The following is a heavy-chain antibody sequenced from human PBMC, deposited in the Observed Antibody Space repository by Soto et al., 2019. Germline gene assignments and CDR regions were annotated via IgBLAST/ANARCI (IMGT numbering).Heavy chain of an antibody. CDR2: ISSSSSYI. Sequence: EVQMVESGGGLVKRGGSLRLSCAASGFTFSSHTMYWVRQAPGKGLEWVSSISSSSSYIYYADSVKGRFTISRDNAKNSLYLQMNSLRAEDTAVYYCARDGGPYGMDVWGQGTTVTVSS. J-gene: IGHJ6*02. CDR3: ARDGGPYGMDV. D-gene: IGHD3-16*01. CDR1: GFTFSSHT. V-gene: IGHV3-21*01.